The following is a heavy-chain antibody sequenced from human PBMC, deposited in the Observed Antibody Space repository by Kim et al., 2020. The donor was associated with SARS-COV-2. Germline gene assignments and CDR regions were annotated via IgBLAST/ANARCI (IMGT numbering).Heavy chain of an antibody. J-gene: IGHJ4*02. CDR1: GYTFTGSH. V-gene: IGHV1-2*02. D-gene: IGHD3-22*01. CDR3: AKYFYDSSGPGFDY. CDR2: INPNSGGT. Sequence: ASVKVSCKASGYTFTGSHIHWVRQAPGQGLEWMGWINPNSGGTNYAQKFQGRVNLTRDTSISTAYMDLTGLTSDDTAVYYCAKYFYDSSGPGFDYWGQGSLVTVST.